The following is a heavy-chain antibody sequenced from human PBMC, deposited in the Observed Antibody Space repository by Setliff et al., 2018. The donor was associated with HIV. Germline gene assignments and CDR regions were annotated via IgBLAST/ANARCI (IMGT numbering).Heavy chain of an antibody. CDR3: ARTDWARTSYYYYYGRNV. CDR2: MYYSGST. Sequence: SETLSLTCIVSGGSISGSSYYWGWIRQSPGKGLEWIGNMYYSGSTYYNPSLKSRVTISVDTSKNQFSLKLSSVTAADTAVYYCARTDWARTSYYYYYGRNVWGQGTTVTVSS. V-gene: IGHV4-39*01. D-gene: IGHD3-9*01. CDR1: GGSISGSSYY. J-gene: IGHJ6*02.